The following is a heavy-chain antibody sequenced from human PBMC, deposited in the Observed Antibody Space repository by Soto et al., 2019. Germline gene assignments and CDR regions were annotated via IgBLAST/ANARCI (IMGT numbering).Heavy chain of an antibody. V-gene: IGHV2-5*02. Sequence: QITLKESGPTLVKPTQTLTLTCTFSGFSLSTSGVGVGWIRQPPGKALEWLGFIYWDDDKRYSPSLKSRLTITKDTSKNQVVLTMTNMDPVDTATYYCTHSTDTVMALDYWGQGTLVTVSS. CDR1: GFSLSTSGVG. CDR2: IYWDDDK. CDR3: THSTDTVMALDY. D-gene: IGHD5-18*01. J-gene: IGHJ4*02.